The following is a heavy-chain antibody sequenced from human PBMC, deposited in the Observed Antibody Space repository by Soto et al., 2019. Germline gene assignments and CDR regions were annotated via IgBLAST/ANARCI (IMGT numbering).Heavy chain of an antibody. D-gene: IGHD4-4*01. J-gene: IGHJ4*02. CDR3: ARGYSHYAH. V-gene: IGHV4-61*01. CDR1: GGSVSRDSNF. Sequence: LSLTCTVSGGSVSRDSNFWSWIRQPPGKGLEWIGYIYYSGPTRYNPSLESRVTISIDSSKNQVSLNLTSVTAADTAVYYCARGYSHYAHWGRGTLVTVS. CDR2: IYYSGPT.